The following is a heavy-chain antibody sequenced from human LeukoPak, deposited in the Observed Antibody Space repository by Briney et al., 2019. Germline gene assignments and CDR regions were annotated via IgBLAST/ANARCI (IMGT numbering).Heavy chain of an antibody. CDR3: ARGSGYYNYYYYYGMDV. V-gene: IGHV4-59*01. D-gene: IGHD3-3*01. Sequence: SETLSLTCTVSGGSISSYYWSWIRQPPGKGLEWIGYIYYSGSTNYNPSLKSRATISVDTSKNQFSLKLSSVTAADTAVYYCARGSGYYNYYYYYGMDVWGQGTTVTVSS. CDR1: GGSISSYY. J-gene: IGHJ6*02. CDR2: IYYSGST.